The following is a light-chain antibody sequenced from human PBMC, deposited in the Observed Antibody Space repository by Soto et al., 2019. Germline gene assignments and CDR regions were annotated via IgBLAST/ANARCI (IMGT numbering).Light chain of an antibody. CDR2: GAS. J-gene: IGKJ1*01. CDR1: QSVSSSY. Sequence: EIVLTQSPGTLSLSPGERATLSCRASQSVSSSYLAWYQQKPGQAPRLLIYGASSRATGIHDRFSGSGSGTDFTLTISRLEPEDFAVYYRQQYGNSPLTFGQGTKVEIK. V-gene: IGKV3-20*01. CDR3: QQYGNSPLT.